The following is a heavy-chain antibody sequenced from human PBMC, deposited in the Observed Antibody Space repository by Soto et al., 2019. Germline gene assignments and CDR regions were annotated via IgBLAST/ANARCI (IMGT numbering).Heavy chain of an antibody. CDR2: IYYSGST. CDR3: ARCRYGSGSYTFDY. Sequence: SETLSLTCTVSGGSISSYYWSWIRQPPGKGLEWIGYIYYSGSTNYNPSLKSRVTISVDTSKNQFSLKLSSVTAADTAVYYCARCRYGSGSYTFDYWGQGTLVTVSS. D-gene: IGHD3-10*01. V-gene: IGHV4-59*01. CDR1: GGSISSYY. J-gene: IGHJ4*02.